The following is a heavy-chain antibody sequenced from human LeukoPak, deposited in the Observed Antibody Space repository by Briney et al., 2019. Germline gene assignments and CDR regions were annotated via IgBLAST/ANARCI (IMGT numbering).Heavy chain of an antibody. CDR2: INDIGNT. D-gene: IGHD3-10*01. V-gene: IGHV4-34*01. Sequence: SETLSLTCAVYGGSFSGYYWSWIRQPPGKGLEWIGEINDIGNTNYYPSLRSRVTISVDTSKNQFSLSLTSATAADTAVYFCARLGSVGYYNYQYMDIWGNGTTVTVSS. J-gene: IGHJ6*03. CDR3: ARLGSVGYYNYQYMDI. CDR1: GGSFSGYY.